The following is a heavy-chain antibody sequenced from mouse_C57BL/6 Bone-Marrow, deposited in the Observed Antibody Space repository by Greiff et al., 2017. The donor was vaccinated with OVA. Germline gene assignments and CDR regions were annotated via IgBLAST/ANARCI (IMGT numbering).Heavy chain of an antibody. Sequence: QVQLQQSGAELARPGASVKLSCKASGYTFTSYGISWVKQRTGQGLEWIGEIYPRSGNTYYNEKFKGKATLTADKSSSTAYMELRSLTSEDSAVNFCARLAYYYGSSYYYAMDYWGQGTSVTVSS. V-gene: IGHV1-81*01. CDR2: IYPRSGNT. CDR3: ARLAYYYGSSYYYAMDY. CDR1: GYTFTSYG. J-gene: IGHJ4*01. D-gene: IGHD1-1*01.